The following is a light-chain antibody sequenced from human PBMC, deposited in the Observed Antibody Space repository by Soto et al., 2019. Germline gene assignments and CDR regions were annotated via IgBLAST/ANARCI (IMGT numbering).Light chain of an antibody. Sequence: EIVMTPSPGPLSLSPGERATLSRRAIQSVSSSYLAWYQQKPGQAPRLLIYEASKRATGIPARFSGSGSGTDFTLTISSLEPEDFAVYYCHQRSNWPPITFGQGTRLEIK. V-gene: IGKV3-11*01. CDR3: HQRSNWPPIT. J-gene: IGKJ5*01. CDR1: QSVSSSY. CDR2: EAS.